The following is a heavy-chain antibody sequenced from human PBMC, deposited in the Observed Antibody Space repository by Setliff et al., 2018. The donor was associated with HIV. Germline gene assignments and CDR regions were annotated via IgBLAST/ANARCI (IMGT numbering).Heavy chain of an antibody. D-gene: IGHD6-19*01. J-gene: IGHJ4*02. V-gene: IGHV3-30*02. Sequence: SCAASGFTFSFYGMHWVRRAPGKGLEWVAFIRYDDSYKFYADSVKGRFTISRDNSKNTLYLQMNSLRADDTAVYYCAKNLYRSPWSPLDYWGQGTLVTVSS. CDR3: AKNLYRSPWSPLDY. CDR2: IRYDDSYK. CDR1: GFTFSFYG.